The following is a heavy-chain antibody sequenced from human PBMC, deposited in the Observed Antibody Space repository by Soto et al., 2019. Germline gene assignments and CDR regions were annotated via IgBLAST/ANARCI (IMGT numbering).Heavy chain of an antibody. V-gene: IGHV4-59*08. CDR3: ARHRRTTVAKFYFDN. J-gene: IGHJ4*02. D-gene: IGHD4-4*01. Sequence: QVQLQESGPGLVKPSETLSLTCTVSGGSINSYCWSWIRQPPGKGLEWIAYIFDSGNANYNPSLKSPVTISVDTSKNQFSLKLTSVTAADTAVYYCARHRRTTVAKFYFDNWGQGALVTVSS. CDR2: IFDSGNA. CDR1: GGSINSYC.